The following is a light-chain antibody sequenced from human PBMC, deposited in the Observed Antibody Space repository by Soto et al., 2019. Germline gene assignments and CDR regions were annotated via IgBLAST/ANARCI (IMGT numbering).Light chain of an antibody. V-gene: IGKV3-15*01. J-gene: IGKJ1*01. Sequence: VMTQSPATLSVSPGERVTISCRASESVSSNLAWYQQRPGQAPRLLIHGASTRATGFPARFSGSGSGTDFTLTISSLQSEDFAVYYCQQYNNWPWTFGQGTKVDIK. CDR1: ESVSSN. CDR2: GAS. CDR3: QQYNNWPWT.